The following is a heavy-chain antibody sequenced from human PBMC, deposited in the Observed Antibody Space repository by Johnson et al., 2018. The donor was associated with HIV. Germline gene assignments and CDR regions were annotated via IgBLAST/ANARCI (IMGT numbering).Heavy chain of an antibody. J-gene: IGHJ3*02. D-gene: IGHD6-13*01. V-gene: IGHV3-74*01. CDR1: GFTFSSYW. Sequence: VQLVESGGGLVQPGGSLRLSCAASGFTFSSYWMHWVRQAPGKGLVWVSRINSDGSSTSYADSVKGRFTISRDKSKNTLYLQMNILRAEDTAVYYCARVTGDSSSWYVCAFDIWGQGTMVTVSS. CDR2: INSDGSST. CDR3: ARVTGDSSSWYVCAFDI.